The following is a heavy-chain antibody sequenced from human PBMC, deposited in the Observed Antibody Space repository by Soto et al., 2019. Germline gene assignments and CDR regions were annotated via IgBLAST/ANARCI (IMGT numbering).Heavy chain of an antibody. Sequence: QVQLQESGPGLVTPSETLSLTCRVSGGSVGTGAYYWSWIRQPPGKGLGWIGYTLYSGSPNYNPSLQSRQSRFTISVDTSRNQFSLRLTSVTAADTALYYCARHDYYHSTFDIWGQGTLVTVSS. V-gene: IGHV4-61*08. CDR1: GGSVGTGAYY. D-gene: IGHD3-9*01. CDR2: TLYSGSP. J-gene: IGHJ3*02. CDR3: ARHDYYHSTFDI.